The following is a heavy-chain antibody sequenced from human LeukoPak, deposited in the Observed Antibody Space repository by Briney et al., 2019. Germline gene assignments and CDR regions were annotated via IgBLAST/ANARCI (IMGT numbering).Heavy chain of an antibody. V-gene: IGHV1-3*04. CDR2: INSGNSNT. CDR1: GYTLSQYA. Sequence: ASVKVSCKASGYTLSQYAMHWVRQAPGQRPEWMGWINSGNSNTKYDQKFQGRVTITRDTSANTAYMELSSLRSEDTAVYYCARWTTTYLDYWGQGTLVTVSS. D-gene: IGHD4-11*01. J-gene: IGHJ4*02. CDR3: ARWTTTYLDY.